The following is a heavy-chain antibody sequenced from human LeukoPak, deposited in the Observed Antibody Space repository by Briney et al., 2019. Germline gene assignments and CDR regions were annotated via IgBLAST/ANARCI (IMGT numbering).Heavy chain of an antibody. D-gene: IGHD2-15*01. Sequence: SETLSLTCTVSGGSISSYYWSWIRQPPGKGLEWIGYIYYSGSTNYNPSLKSRVTISVDTSKNQFSLKLSSVTAADTAVYYCARLVVVVAQVWGQGTTVTVSS. V-gene: IGHV4-59*01. CDR2: IYYSGST. CDR3: ARLVVVVAQV. J-gene: IGHJ6*02. CDR1: GGSISSYY.